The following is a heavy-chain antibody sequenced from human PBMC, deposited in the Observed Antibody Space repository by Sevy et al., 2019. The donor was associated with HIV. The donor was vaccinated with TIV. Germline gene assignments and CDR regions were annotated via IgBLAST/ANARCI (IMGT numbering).Heavy chain of an antibody. CDR3: ARDRRNYGGQYFDY. V-gene: IGHV3-11*06. CDR2: ISSGTTYT. J-gene: IGHJ4*02. CDR1: GFTFSDYY. Sequence: GGSLRLSCAASGFTFSDYYMSWIRQAPGKGLEWISFISSGTTYTKYADSVRGRFTISRDNSKNSLFLQMNSLRGDDRAIYYCARDRRNYGGQYFDYWGQGTPVTVSS. D-gene: IGHD4-17*01.